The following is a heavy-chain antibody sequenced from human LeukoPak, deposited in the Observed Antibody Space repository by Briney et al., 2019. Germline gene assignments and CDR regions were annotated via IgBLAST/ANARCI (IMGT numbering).Heavy chain of an antibody. D-gene: IGHD1-7*01. CDR3: ARGKGGNWNYAIFNY. CDR2: IGSAGDT. V-gene: IGHV3-13*01. CDR1: GFTFSRYD. Sequence: PGGSLRLSCAASGFTFSRYDMHWVRQATGKGLEWVSAIGSAGDTYYPGSVKGRFTISGENAKNSLYLQMNSLRAGDTAVYFCARGKGGNWNYAIFNYWGQGTLVTVSS. J-gene: IGHJ4*02.